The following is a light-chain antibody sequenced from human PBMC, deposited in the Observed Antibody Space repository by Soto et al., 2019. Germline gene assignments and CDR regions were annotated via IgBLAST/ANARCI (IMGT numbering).Light chain of an antibody. CDR1: QSVFTN. CDR3: QQYNNWPT. Sequence: EVVLTQSPAILSVSPGERATLSCRASQSVFTNLAWYQQKPGQAPRLLISGAATRATGLPARFSGSGSGTEFTLNISSLQSDDFEVDYWQQYNNWPTFGGGTKVEIK. J-gene: IGKJ4*01. CDR2: GAA. V-gene: IGKV3-15*01.